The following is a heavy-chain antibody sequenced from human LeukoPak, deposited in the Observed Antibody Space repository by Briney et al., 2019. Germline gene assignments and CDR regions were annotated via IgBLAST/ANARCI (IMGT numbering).Heavy chain of an antibody. V-gene: IGHV4-34*01. CDR2: INHSGST. CDR3: ARPPPYCSGGSCYYYY. Sequence: SETLSLTCAVYGGSFSGYYWSWIRQPPGKGLEWIGEINHSGSTNYNPSLKSRVTISVDTSKNQFSLKLSSVTAADTAVYYCARPPPYCSGGSCYYYYWGQGTLVTVSS. D-gene: IGHD2-15*01. CDR1: GGSFSGYY. J-gene: IGHJ4*02.